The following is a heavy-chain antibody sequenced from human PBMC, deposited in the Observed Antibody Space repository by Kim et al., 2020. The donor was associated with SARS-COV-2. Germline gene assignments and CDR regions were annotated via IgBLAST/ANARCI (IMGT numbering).Heavy chain of an antibody. J-gene: IGHJ4*02. Sequence: YEQKCQGRVTMTEDTSTDTAYMELSSLRSEDTAVYYCATGIQLWSYYFDYWGQGTLVTVSS. CDR3: ATGIQLWSYYFDY. V-gene: IGHV1-24*01. D-gene: IGHD5-18*01.